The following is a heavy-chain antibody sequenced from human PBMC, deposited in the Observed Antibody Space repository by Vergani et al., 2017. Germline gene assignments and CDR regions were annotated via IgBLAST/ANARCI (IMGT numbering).Heavy chain of an antibody. CDR3: ARRAMAGTRENNYYYGMDV. CDR1: GFTFSSYS. V-gene: IGHV3-48*04. J-gene: IGHJ6*02. D-gene: IGHD6-19*01. Sequence: EVQLVESGGGLVQPGGSLRLSCAASGFTFSSYSMNWVRQAPGKGLEWVSYISSSSSTIYYADSVKGRFTISRDNAKNSLYLQMNSLRAEDTAVYYCARRAMAGTRENNYYYGMDVWGQGSTVTVSS. CDR2: ISSSSSTI.